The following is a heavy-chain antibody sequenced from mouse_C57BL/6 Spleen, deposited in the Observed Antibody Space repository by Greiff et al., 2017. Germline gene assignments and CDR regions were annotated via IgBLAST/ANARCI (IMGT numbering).Heavy chain of an antibody. CDR1: GYSFTDYN. D-gene: IGHD1-1*01. CDR3: ARFITTVVADYAMDY. CDR2: INPNYGTT. Sequence: EVQLQQSGPELVKPGASVKISCKASGYSFTDYNMNWVKQSNGKSLEWIGVINPNYGTTSSNQKFKGKATLTVDQSSSTAYMQLNSLTSEDSAVYYCARFITTVVADYAMDYWGQGTSVTVSS. J-gene: IGHJ4*01. V-gene: IGHV1-39*01.